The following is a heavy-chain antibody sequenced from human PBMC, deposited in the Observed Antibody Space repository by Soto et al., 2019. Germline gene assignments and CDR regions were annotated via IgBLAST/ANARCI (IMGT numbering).Heavy chain of an antibody. CDR3: ARVGGAVVTADY. Sequence: QVQLVQSGPEVKKPGASVKVSCKTSGYTFINYGISWVRQAPGQGLEWMGWINPDNGNTNFAQRLQGRVTMTAGRSTRTAYMELRSLRFDDTAMYYCARVGGAVVTADYWGQGTLVTVSS. V-gene: IGHV1-18*01. CDR1: GYTFINYG. D-gene: IGHD1-26*01. J-gene: IGHJ4*02. CDR2: INPDNGNT.